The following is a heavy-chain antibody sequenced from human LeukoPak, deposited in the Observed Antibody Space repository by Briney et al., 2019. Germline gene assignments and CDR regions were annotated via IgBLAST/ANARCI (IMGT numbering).Heavy chain of an antibody. CDR2: VYASGGT. Sequence: PSETLSLTCTVSGGSISSGSYYWGWIRQPAGKGLGWGVRVYASGGTNYNPSLKSRVTISVDTSKNQFSLKLSSVTAADTAVYYCAGGVTIVRGTSKHFDYWGQGTLVTVSS. CDR1: GGSISSGSYY. J-gene: IGHJ4*02. D-gene: IGHD3-10*01. V-gene: IGHV4-61*02. CDR3: AGGVTIVRGTSKHFDY.